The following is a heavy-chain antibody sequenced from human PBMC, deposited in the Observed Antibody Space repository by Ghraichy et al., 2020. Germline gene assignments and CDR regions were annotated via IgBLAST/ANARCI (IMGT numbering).Heavy chain of an antibody. CDR3: ARDLAEKRELGIGDY. Sequence: GESLNISCAASGFTFSSYGMHWVRQAPGKGLEWVAVIWYDGSNKYYADSVKGRFTISRDNSKNTLYLQMNSLRAEDTAVYYCARDLAEKRELGIGDYWGQGTLVTVSS. CDR2: IWYDGSNK. J-gene: IGHJ4*02. CDR1: GFTFSSYG. D-gene: IGHD7-27*01. V-gene: IGHV3-33*01.